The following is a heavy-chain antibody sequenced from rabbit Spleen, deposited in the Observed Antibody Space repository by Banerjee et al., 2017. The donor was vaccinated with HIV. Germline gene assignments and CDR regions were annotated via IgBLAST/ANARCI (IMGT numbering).Heavy chain of an antibody. CDR2: MYTGNGKN. D-gene: IGHD8-1*01. Sequence: VESGGGLVKPGTSLTLICTASGFSFSSNYDMCWVRQAPGKGLEWIGCMYTGNGKNSYANWAKGRFTISKASSTTVTLEMTSLTAADTATYFCARDAGSYDYIDVYFNLWGPGTLVTVS. CDR1: GFSFSSNYD. V-gene: IGHV1S40*01. J-gene: IGHJ4*01. CDR3: ARDAGSYDYIDVYFNL.